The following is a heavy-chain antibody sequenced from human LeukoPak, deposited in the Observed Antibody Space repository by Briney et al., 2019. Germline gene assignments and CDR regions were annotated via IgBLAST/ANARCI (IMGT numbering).Heavy chain of an antibody. CDR3: AKDSSSYDWGYMDV. J-gene: IGHJ6*03. V-gene: IGHV3-23*01. Sequence: GGSLRLSCAASGFTFSTYAISWVRQAPGKGLEWVSLIGGSDGRTRYADSVKGRFTISRDNPKNTLYLEMNSLRAEDTAVYYCAKDSSSYDWGYMDVWGKGTTVTISS. CDR1: GFTFSTYA. D-gene: IGHD3-22*01. CDR2: IGGSDGRT.